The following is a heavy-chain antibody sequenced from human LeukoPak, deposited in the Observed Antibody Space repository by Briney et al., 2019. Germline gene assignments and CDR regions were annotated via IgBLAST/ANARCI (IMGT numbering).Heavy chain of an antibody. Sequence: PSETLSLTCTVSGGSISSYYWSWIRQPPGKGLEWIGYIYYSGSTNYNPSLKSRVTISVDTSKNQFSLKLSSVTAADTAVYYCARGPVVSAAIDWFDPWGQGTLVTVSS. CDR3: ARGPVVSAAIDWFDP. V-gene: IGHV4-59*01. J-gene: IGHJ5*02. CDR2: IYYSGST. CDR1: GGSISSYY. D-gene: IGHD2-2*01.